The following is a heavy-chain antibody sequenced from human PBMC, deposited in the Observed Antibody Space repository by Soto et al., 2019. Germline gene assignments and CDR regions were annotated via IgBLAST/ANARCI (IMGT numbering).Heavy chain of an antibody. Sequence: EVQLVESGGGLVQPGGSLRLSCAASGFTFSSYDMNWVRQAPGKGLEWISYISTSSRAIHYADSVKGRFTISRDNVKNSLYLQMNSLRDEDTAVYYCARDRGYCNGGSCYYMDVWGKGTTCTVSS. CDR1: GFTFSSYD. D-gene: IGHD2-15*01. CDR2: ISTSSRAI. CDR3: ARDRGYCNGGSCYYMDV. J-gene: IGHJ6*03. V-gene: IGHV3-48*02.